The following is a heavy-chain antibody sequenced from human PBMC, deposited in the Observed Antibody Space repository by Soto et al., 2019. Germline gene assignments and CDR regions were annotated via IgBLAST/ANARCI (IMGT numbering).Heavy chain of an antibody. CDR2: IVVGSGNT. V-gene: IGHV1-58*02. D-gene: IGHD2-2*01. Sequence: SVNVSCKASGFTFTSSAMQWVRQARGQRLEWIGWIVVGSGNTNYAQKFQERVTITRDMSTSTAYMELSSLRSEDTAVYYCSNCSSTSCYAGMDVWGQGTTVTVSS. CDR3: SNCSSTSCYAGMDV. J-gene: IGHJ6*02. CDR1: GFTFTSSA.